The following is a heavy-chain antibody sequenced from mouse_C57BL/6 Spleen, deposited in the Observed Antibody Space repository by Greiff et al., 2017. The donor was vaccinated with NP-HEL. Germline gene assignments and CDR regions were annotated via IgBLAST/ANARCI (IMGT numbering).Heavy chain of an antibody. V-gene: IGHV7-3*01. J-gene: IGHJ4*01. D-gene: IGHD4-1*01. Sequence: EVQRVESGGGLVQPGGSLSLSCAASGFTFTDYYMSWVRQPPGKALEWLGFIRNKANGYTTEYSASVKGRFTISRDNSQSILYLQMNALRAEDSATYYCARLLTGDYYAMDYWGQGTSVTVSS. CDR3: ARLLTGDYYAMDY. CDR2: IRNKANGYTT. CDR1: GFTFTDYY.